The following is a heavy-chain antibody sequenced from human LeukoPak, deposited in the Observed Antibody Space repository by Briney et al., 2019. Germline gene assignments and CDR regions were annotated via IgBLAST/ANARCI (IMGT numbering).Heavy chain of an antibody. CDR2: IYYSGST. Sequence: SETLSLTCTVSGGPISSYYWSWIRQPPGRGLEWIGNIYYSGSTSYNPSLMSRVTISVDTSKNQFSLRLSSVTATDTAVYYCARHPGNSYGSWYFDLWGRGTLVAVSS. V-gene: IGHV4-59*08. J-gene: IGHJ2*01. D-gene: IGHD5-18*01. CDR3: ARHPGNSYGSWYFDL. CDR1: GGPISSYY.